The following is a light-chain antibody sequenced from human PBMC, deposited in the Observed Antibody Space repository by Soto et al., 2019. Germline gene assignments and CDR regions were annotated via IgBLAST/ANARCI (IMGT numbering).Light chain of an antibody. V-gene: IGKV3-20*01. CDR3: QQYGSSPRT. CDR1: QSVSSSY. J-gene: IGKJ1*01. CDR2: GAS. Sequence: TQSACTLSLSPGERATLSCRASQSVSSSYLAWYQQKPGQAPRLLIYGASSRATGIPDRFSGSGSGTDFTLTISRLEPEDFAVYYCQQYGSSPRTFGQGTKVDI.